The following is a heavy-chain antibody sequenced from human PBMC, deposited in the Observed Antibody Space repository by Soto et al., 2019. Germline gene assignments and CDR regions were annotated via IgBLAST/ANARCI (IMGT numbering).Heavy chain of an antibody. J-gene: IGHJ3*02. D-gene: IGHD3-10*01. CDR3: ARGVYGSGNYYTGPSAFDI. V-gene: IGHV1-69*06. CDR2: TIPVFNTA. CDR1: EGTPSAHG. Sequence: QVQLEQSRAEVKKPGSSVKISCKASEGTPSAHGAPRRRRARAQGLERVGGTIPVFNTAKYAPKFQGRVRIAADKSTNIAYMELGSLRSDDTAFYYCARGVYGSGNYYTGPSAFDIWGQGTLVIVSS.